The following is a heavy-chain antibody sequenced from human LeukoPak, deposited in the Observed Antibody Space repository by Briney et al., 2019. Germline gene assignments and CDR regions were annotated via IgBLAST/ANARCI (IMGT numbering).Heavy chain of an antibody. CDR1: GFTFSSYE. D-gene: IGHD3-16*01. Sequence: GGSLRLSCAASGFTFSSYEMNWVRQAPGKGLEWVSYISSSGSTIYYADSLQGRFTVSRDNIENSLFLQMNSLIAEDTAVYYCARVSISGGGVDYWGQGTLVTVPS. V-gene: IGHV3-48*03. CDR2: ISSSGSTI. J-gene: IGHJ4*02. CDR3: ARVSISGGGVDY.